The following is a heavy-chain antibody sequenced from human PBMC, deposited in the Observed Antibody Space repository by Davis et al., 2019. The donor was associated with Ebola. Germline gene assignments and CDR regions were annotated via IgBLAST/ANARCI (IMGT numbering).Heavy chain of an antibody. V-gene: IGHV1-2*06. D-gene: IGHD2-15*01. CDR2: INPSSGGT. CDR3: ARGAPDIVVVVAATGVDY. J-gene: IGHJ4*02. CDR1: GYTFTGYY. Sequence: AASVKVSCKASGYTFTGYYMHWVRQAPGQGLEWMGRINPSSGGTNYAQKFQGRVTMTRDTSISTAYMELSRLRSDDTAVYYCARGAPDIVVVVAATGVDYWGQGTLVTVSS.